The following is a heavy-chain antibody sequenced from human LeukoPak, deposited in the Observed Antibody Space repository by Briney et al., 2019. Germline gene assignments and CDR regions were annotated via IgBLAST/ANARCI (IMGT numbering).Heavy chain of an antibody. D-gene: IGHD3-16*01. CDR1: GFTFFNYG. J-gene: IGHJ6*02. CDR3: ARDGGFIRFGGQDV. V-gene: IGHV3-7*01. Sequence: GRSLRLSCEASGFTFFNYGVHWVRQAPGKGLEWVANMNRDGSERNHVDSMGGRISITRDNAKNSLYLQLNSLRLEDTAVYYCARDGGFIRFGGQDVWGQGTTVTVS. CDR2: MNRDGSER.